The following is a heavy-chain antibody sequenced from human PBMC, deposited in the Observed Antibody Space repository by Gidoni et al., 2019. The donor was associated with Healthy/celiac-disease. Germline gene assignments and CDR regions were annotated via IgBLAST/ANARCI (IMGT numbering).Heavy chain of an antibody. CDR3: ARVYYDSSGYYSDY. D-gene: IGHD3-22*01. Sequence: QVQLVQSGAEVKKPGSSVKVSCKASGGTFSSYAISWVRQAPGQGLEWMGGIIPIFGTANYAQKFQGRVTITADESTSTAYMELSSLRSEDTAVYYCARVYYDSSGYYSDYWGQGTLVTVSS. CDR2: IIPIFGTA. CDR1: GGTFSSYA. V-gene: IGHV1-69*01. J-gene: IGHJ4*02.